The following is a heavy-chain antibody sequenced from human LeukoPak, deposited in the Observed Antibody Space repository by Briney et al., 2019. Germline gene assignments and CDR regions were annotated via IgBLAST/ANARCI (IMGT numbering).Heavy chain of an antibody. D-gene: IGHD6-13*01. J-gene: IGHJ4*02. CDR3: AKTSSWYGYYFDY. V-gene: IGHV3-23*01. CDR1: GFTFSSYA. Sequence: GGSLRLSCAASGFTFSSYAMSWVRQAPGKGLEWVSAISGSGGSTYYADSVKGRFTVSRDDSKNTLYLQMNSLRAEDTAVYYCAKTSSWYGYYFDYWGQGTLVTVSS. CDR2: ISGSGGST.